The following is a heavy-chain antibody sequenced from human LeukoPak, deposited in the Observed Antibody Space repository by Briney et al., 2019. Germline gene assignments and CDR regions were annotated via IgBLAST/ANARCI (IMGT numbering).Heavy chain of an antibody. CDR2: IYPGDSDT. CDR1: GYSFTSYW. D-gene: IGHD3-22*01. J-gene: IGHJ4*02. Sequence: GESLKISCKGSGYSFTSYWIGWVRQMPGKGLEWMGIIYPGDSDTRYSPSFQGQVTISADKSISTAYLQWSSLKASDTAMYYCARQGGKYYYDSSGFDYWGQGTLVTVSS. CDR3: ARQGGKYYYDSSGFDY. V-gene: IGHV5-51*01.